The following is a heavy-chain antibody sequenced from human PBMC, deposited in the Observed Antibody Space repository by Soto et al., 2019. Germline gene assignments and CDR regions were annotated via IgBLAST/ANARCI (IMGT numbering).Heavy chain of an antibody. D-gene: IGHD6-19*01. V-gene: IGHV3-21*01. CDR3: ARSFGSGWPLDY. Sequence: GGSLRLSCAASGFTFSSYSMNWVRQAPGKGLEWVSSISSSSSYIYYADSVKGRFTISRDNAKNSLYLQMNSLRAEDTAVYYCARSFGSGWPLDYWGQGTLVTVSS. J-gene: IGHJ4*02. CDR1: GFTFSSYS. CDR2: ISSSSSYI.